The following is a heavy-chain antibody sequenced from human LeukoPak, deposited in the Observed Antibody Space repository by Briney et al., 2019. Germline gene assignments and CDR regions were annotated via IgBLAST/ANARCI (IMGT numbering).Heavy chain of an antibody. V-gene: IGHV3-48*02. Sequence: SGGSLRLSCAASGFTFSSYSMNWVRQAPGQGLEWISYISSSSSTIYYANSVKGRFTISRDNAKNSLYLQMNGLRDEDTAVYYCAREYSSSSGRAFDIWGHGTMVTVSS. CDR3: AREYSSSSGRAFDI. J-gene: IGHJ3*02. D-gene: IGHD6-6*01. CDR2: ISSSSSTI. CDR1: GFTFSSYS.